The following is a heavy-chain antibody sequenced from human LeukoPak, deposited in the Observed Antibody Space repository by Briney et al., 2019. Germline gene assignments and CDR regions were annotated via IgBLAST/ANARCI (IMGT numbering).Heavy chain of an antibody. CDR1: GFTFSNYG. CDR3: AKSGTRSSWSPRVKTYFDY. Sequence: QSGGSLRLSCAASGFTFSNYGMNWVRQAPGKGLEWVAVISSDGSNKYYADSVKGRFTISRDTSKNTLYLQMNSLGAEDMAVYYCAKSGTRSSWSPRVKTYFDYWGQGTLVTVSS. D-gene: IGHD6-13*01. CDR2: ISSDGSNK. V-gene: IGHV3-30*18. J-gene: IGHJ4*02.